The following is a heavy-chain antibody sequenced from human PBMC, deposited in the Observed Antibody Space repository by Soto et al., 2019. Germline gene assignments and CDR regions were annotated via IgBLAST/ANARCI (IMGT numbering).Heavy chain of an antibody. CDR1: GFIFENFG. CDR2: ISGSGFKK. J-gene: IGHJ5*02. D-gene: IGHD1-26*01. Sequence: GGSRRLSCAASGFIFENFGMSWVRQAPGKGLGWISSISGSGFKKYYADSVKGRFTISRDNSKSTVYLELNNLSAEDTAVHHCAKNQGVELVPLATVDWFDPWGQGSVVTVSS. CDR3: AKNQGVELVPLATVDWFDP. V-gene: IGHV3-23*01.